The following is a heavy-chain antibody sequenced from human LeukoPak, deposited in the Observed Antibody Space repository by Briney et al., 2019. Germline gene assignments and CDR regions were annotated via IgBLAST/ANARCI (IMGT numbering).Heavy chain of an antibody. CDR1: GGSFSGYY. Sequence: SETLSLTCAVYGGSFSGYYWSWIRQPPGKGLEWIGEINHSGSTNFNPSLKSRVTISVDTSKNQFSLKLSSVTAADTAVYYCAGGRDYWGQGTLVTVSS. J-gene: IGHJ4*02. CDR2: INHSGST. CDR3: AGGRDY. V-gene: IGHV4-34*01.